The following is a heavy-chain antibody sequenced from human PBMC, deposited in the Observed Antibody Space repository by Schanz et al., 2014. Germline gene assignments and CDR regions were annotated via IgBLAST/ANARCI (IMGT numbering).Heavy chain of an antibody. CDR3: AKEKEEVAADGSFFDY. V-gene: IGHV3-30*18. CDR1: GITLSGYG. Sequence: QVQLVESGGGVVQPGRSLRLSCAASGITLSGYGLHWVRQAPGKGLEWVGFISFDGRNTGYAHSVKGRFTISRDNSKNTVNLQMNSLRAEDTAVYYCAKEKEEVAADGSFFDYWGLGILVTVSS. D-gene: IGHD6-13*01. J-gene: IGHJ4*02. CDR2: ISFDGRNT.